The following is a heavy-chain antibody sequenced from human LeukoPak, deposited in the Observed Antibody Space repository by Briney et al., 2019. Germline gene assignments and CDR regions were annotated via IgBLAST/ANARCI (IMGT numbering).Heavy chain of an antibody. CDR2: ISGSSGYT. D-gene: IGHD6-13*01. J-gene: IGHJ5*02. V-gene: IGHV3-11*03. Sequence: TGGSRRLSCAASGFTFNVYYIRWIRQPPGKGLEWVSYISGSSGYTNYAASVKGRFTISIDNAKNLLSLQMNSLSADDTDVYYCARSLGAEASNWFDPWGQGTLVTVYS. CDR1: GFTFNVYY. CDR3: ARSLGAEASNWFDP.